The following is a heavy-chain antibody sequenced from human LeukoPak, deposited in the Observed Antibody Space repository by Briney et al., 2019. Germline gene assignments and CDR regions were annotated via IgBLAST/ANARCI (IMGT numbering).Heavy chain of an antibody. Sequence: GASVKVSCKASGYSLTDYYMHWVRQAPGQGLEWMGWINPNSGGTNYAQKFQGRVTMTWATSISTAYMDLSRLGSDDTAVYYCAVVNYFDFWGQGTLVTVSS. CDR1: GYSLTDYY. J-gene: IGHJ4*02. D-gene: IGHD2-15*01. V-gene: IGHV1-2*02. CDR3: AVVNYFDF. CDR2: INPNSGGT.